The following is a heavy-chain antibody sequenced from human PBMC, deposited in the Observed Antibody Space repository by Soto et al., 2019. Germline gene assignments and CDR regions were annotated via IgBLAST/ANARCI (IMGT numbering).Heavy chain of an antibody. D-gene: IGHD4-17*01. Sequence: PGGSLRLSCAASGFTFSSYAMHWVRQAPGKGLEWVAVISYDGSNKYYADSVKGRFTISRDNSKNTLYLQMNSLRAEDTAVYYCARDSGYGGKGSYFEYWGQGTLVTV. CDR2: ISYDGSNK. CDR1: GFTFSSYA. CDR3: ARDSGYGGKGSYFEY. V-gene: IGHV3-30-3*01. J-gene: IGHJ4*02.